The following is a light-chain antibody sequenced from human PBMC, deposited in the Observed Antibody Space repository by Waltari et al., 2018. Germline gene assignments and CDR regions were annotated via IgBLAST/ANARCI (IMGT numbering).Light chain of an antibody. CDR1: SGPSSHA. J-gene: IGLJ3*02. CDR3: QTGGHGTWV. V-gene: IGLV4-69*01. Sequence: QLVLTQSPSASASLGASVNLTRPLSSGPSSHATACLHQQSETGPRYLMKVNSDGSHSKGDEIPDRFSGASSVAERDLTISSLQSEDEADDYCQTGGHGTWVFGGGTKLTV. CDR2: VNSDGSH.